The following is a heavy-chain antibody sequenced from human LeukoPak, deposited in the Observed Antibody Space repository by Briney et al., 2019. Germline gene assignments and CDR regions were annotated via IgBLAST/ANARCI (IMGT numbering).Heavy chain of an antibody. CDR1: GFTFSSYA. D-gene: IGHD1-20*01. CDR3: ARDLYNCVKDI. Sequence: QPGRSLRLSCAASGFTFSSYAMHWVRQAPGKGLEWVAVISYDGRNKNYADSVKGRSTISRDNSKNTLYLQMNSLRAEDTAVYYCARDLYNCVKDIWGQGTMVTVSS. V-gene: IGHV3-30*04. J-gene: IGHJ3*02. CDR2: ISYDGRNK.